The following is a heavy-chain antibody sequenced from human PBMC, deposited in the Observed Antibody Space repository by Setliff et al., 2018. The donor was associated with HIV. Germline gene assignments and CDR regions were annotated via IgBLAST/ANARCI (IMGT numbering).Heavy chain of an antibody. D-gene: IGHD6-6*01. J-gene: IGHJ6*03. CDR2: IYTSGST. CDR1: GGSISSGSYY. CDR3: ARGSSSGLYYYYYYMDV. V-gene: IGHV4-61*09. Sequence: SETLSLTCTVSGGSISSGSYYWSWIRQPAGKGLEWIGHIYTSGSTNYNTSLKSRVTISVDTSKNQLSLKLSSVTAADTAVYYCARGSSSGLYYYYYYMDVWGKGTTVTVSS.